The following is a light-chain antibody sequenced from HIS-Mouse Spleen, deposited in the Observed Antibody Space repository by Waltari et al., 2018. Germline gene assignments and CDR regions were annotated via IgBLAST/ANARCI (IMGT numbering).Light chain of an antibody. V-gene: IGLV3-10*01. CDR3: YSTDSSGNHRV. CDR1: ALPTKY. CDR2: EDS. Sequence: SYELTQPPSVSVSPGHTARITCSGDALPTKYAYWYQQKSGQAPVLVSYEDSKRPSGILGRFSGSSSGTMATLTISGAQVEDEADYYCYSTDSSGNHRVFGGGTKLTVL. J-gene: IGLJ2*01.